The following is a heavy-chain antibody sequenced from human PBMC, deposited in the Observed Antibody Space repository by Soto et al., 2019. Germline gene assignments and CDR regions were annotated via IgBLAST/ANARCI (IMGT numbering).Heavy chain of an antibody. V-gene: IGHV3-53*01. CDR3: ARGGHSNPRAPGYFFDY. J-gene: IGHJ4*02. CDR2: LYSGGNT. CDR1: GFTVSNNY. D-gene: IGHD2-8*01. Sequence: GGSLRLSCAASGFTVSNNYMSWVRQAPGKGLEWVSVLYSGGNTYYADSVKGRFTISRDDSQNTLYLQLNTLRAEDTSVYYCARGGHSNPRAPGYFFDYLRQGTLVTVSS.